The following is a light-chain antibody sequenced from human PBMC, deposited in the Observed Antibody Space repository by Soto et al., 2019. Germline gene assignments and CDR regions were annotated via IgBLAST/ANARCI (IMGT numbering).Light chain of an antibody. J-gene: IGKJ1*01. CDR2: KAS. V-gene: IGKV1-5*03. Sequence: DIQRTQSPSTLSASVGDRVTITCRASQTISSWLAWYQQKPGKAPKLLIYKASTLKSGVPSRFSGSGSGTEFTLTISSLQPDDFATYYCQHYNSYSEAFGQRTKVDIK. CDR1: QTISSW. CDR3: QHYNSYSEA.